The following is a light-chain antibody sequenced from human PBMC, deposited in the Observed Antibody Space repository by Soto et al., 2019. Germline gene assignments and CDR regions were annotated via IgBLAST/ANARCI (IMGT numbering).Light chain of an antibody. Sequence: QSVLTQPASVSGSPGQSITISCTGTSSDVGGYNYVSWYQQHPGKAPKLMIYDVSNRPSGVSYRFSGSKSGNTASLTISGLQAEDEADYYCSSYTSSSTPYVFGTGTKVTV. CDR3: SSYTSSSTPYV. J-gene: IGLJ1*01. V-gene: IGLV2-14*01. CDR1: SSDVGGYNY. CDR2: DVS.